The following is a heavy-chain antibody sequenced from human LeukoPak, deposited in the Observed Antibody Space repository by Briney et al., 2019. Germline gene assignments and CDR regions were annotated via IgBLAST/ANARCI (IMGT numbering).Heavy chain of an antibody. Sequence: GGSLRLSCAASGFTFSSYWMSWVRQAPGKGLEWVSAISGSGGSTYYADSVKGRFTISRDNSKNTLYLQMNSLRAEDTAVYYCARDALIDYGDYVAIDAFDIWGQGTMVTVSS. V-gene: IGHV3-23*01. CDR2: ISGSGGST. CDR3: ARDALIDYGDYVAIDAFDI. J-gene: IGHJ3*02. D-gene: IGHD4-17*01. CDR1: GFTFSSYW.